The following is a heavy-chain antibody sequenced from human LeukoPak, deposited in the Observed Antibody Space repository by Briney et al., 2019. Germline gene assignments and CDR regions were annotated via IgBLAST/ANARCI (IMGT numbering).Heavy chain of an antibody. D-gene: IGHD3-22*01. J-gene: IGHJ4*02. Sequence: SVKVSCKASGGTFSSYAISWVRQAPGQGLEWMGGIIPIFGTANYAQKFQGRVTITADESTSTAYMELSSLRSEDTAVYYCARAHRRITMIVAILDYWGQGTLVTVSS. CDR3: ARAHRRITMIVAILDY. CDR1: GGTFSSYA. V-gene: IGHV1-69*13. CDR2: IIPIFGTA.